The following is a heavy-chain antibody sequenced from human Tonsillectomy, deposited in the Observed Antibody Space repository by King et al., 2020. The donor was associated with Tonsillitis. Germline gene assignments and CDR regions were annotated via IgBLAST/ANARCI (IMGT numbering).Heavy chain of an antibody. CDR2: IKQDESEK. J-gene: IGHJ4*02. CDR3: AREHFVDFFDY. Sequence: VQLVESGGDLVQPGGSLRLSCAASGFSFSNYWMSWVRQAPGKGLEWVANIKQDESEKYYVDSVKGRFTISRDNARNSLYLQMNSLRAEDTAVYYCAREHFVDFFDYWGQGILVTVSS. D-gene: IGHD2/OR15-2a*01. V-gene: IGHV3-7*03. CDR1: GFSFSNYW.